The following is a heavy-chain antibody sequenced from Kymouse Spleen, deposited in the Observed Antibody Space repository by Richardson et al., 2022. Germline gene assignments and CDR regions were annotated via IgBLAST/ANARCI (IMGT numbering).Heavy chain of an antibody. V-gene: IGHV4-34*01. CDR3: ARAPYYYDSSGYYHNWFDP. J-gene: IGHJ5*02. D-gene: IGHD3-22*01. CDR2: INHSGST. Sequence: QVQLQQWGAGLLKPSETLSLTCAVYGGSFSGYYWSWIRQPPGKGLEWIGEINHSGSTNYNPSLKSRVTISVDTSKNQFSLKLSSVTAADTAVYYCARAPYYYDSSGYYHNWFDPWGQGTLVTVSS. CDR1: GGSFSGYY.